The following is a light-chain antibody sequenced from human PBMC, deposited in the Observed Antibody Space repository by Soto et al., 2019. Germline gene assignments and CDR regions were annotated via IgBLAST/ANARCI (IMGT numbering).Light chain of an antibody. CDR2: AAS. V-gene: IGKV1-8*01. J-gene: IGKJ2*01. CDR3: QQYYSYPPT. CDR1: QGISSY. Sequence: AIRMTQSPSSFSASTGDRVTITCRASQGISSYLAWYQQKPGKAPKLLIYAASTLQSGVPSRFSGSGSGTDFTLTISSLQSEDLATNYCQQYYSYPPTFGQGTKLEIK.